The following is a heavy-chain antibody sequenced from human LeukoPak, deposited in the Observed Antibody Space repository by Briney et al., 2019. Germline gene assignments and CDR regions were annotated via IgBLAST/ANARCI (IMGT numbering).Heavy chain of an antibody. Sequence: PLETLSLTCTVSGASISNYYWSWIRQPPGKGLEWIGYIYYSRSTNNNPSLKSRVTISVDTSKNQFSLKLNSVTAADTAVYYCARGPRGDSLEYNWFDPWGQGTLVTVSS. J-gene: IGHJ5*02. CDR2: IYYSRST. D-gene: IGHD3-22*01. CDR3: ARGPRGDSLEYNWFDP. V-gene: IGHV4-59*01. CDR1: GASISNYY.